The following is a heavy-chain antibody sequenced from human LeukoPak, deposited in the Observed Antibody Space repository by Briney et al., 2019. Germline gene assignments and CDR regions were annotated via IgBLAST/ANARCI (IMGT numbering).Heavy chain of an antibody. CDR2: ISVSGNT. Sequence: GGSLRLSCAASGFPFRSYGMNWVRPAPGKGLEWVSAISVSGNTYHADSVKGRFTISRDSYKNTLYLQMNSLRAEDTAVYYCARGLYYDYVWGSYYWGQGTLVTVSS. D-gene: IGHD3-16*01. CDR1: GFPFRSYG. CDR3: ARGLYYDYVWGSYY. V-gene: IGHV3-23*01. J-gene: IGHJ4*02.